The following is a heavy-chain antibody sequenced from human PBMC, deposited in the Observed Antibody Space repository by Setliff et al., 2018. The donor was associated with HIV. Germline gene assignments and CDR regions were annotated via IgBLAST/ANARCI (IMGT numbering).Heavy chain of an antibody. CDR3: ARAPTVTTYYFDY. CDR1: GGTFSSYA. Sequence: SVKVSCKASGGTFSSYAISWVRQAPGQGLEWMGGIIPIFGTANYAQKFQGRVTITTGESTSTAYMELSSLRSEDTAVYYCARAPTVTTYYFDYWGQGTLVTVSS. J-gene: IGHJ4*02. CDR2: IIPIFGTA. V-gene: IGHV1-69*05. D-gene: IGHD4-4*01.